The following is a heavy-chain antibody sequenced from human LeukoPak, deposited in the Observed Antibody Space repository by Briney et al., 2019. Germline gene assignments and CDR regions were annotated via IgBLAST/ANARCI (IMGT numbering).Heavy chain of an antibody. CDR2: INSDGSST. CDR1: GFTFSSYW. CDR3: ARGLTIFGVVNDAFDI. J-gene: IGHJ3*02. V-gene: IGHV3-74*01. Sequence: GGSLRLSCAASGFTFSSYWMHWVRQAPGKGLVWVSLINSDGSSTIYADSVKGRFTISRDNVKNTLYLQMNRLRAEDTAVYYCARGLTIFGVVNDAFDIWGQGTMVTVSS. D-gene: IGHD3-3*01.